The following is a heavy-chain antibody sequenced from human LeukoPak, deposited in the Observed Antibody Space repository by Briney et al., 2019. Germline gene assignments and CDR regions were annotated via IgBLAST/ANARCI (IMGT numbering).Heavy chain of an antibody. CDR3: AGRAAISAAGTAPFDN. J-gene: IGHJ4*02. V-gene: IGHV4-59*08. D-gene: IGHD6-13*01. CDR1: GGSVNNYY. Sequence: SETLSLTCTVSGGSVNNYYWSWIRQPPGKGLDWIGYIYRGSTKYNPSLKSRVTISMDTSQNQISLRLLSVTAADTAVYYCAGRAAISAAGTAPFDNWGQGTLVTVSS. CDR2: IYRGST.